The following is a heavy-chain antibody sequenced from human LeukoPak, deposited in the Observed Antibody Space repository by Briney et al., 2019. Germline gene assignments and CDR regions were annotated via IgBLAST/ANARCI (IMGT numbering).Heavy chain of an antibody. Sequence: GSLRLSCAASGFTFSIYGMTWVRQAPGKGLEWVSAISGRGGSTYYADSVKGRFTISRDNSKNTLSLQMNSLRAEDTAVYYCAKDLSLWFGELFSNFAVGYFDLWGRGTLVTVSS. D-gene: IGHD3-10*01. J-gene: IGHJ2*01. CDR3: AKDLSLWFGELFSNFAVGYFDL. CDR1: GFTFSIYG. V-gene: IGHV3-23*01. CDR2: ISGRGGST.